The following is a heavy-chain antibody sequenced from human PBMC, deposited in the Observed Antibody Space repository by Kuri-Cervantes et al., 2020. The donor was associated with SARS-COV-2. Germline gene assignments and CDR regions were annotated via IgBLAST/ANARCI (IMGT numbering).Heavy chain of an antibody. J-gene: IGHJ4*02. CDR1: GFTFSSHA. CDR2: ISGSGGST. D-gene: IGHD3-3*01. CDR3: ARGGFLEWFLDY. V-gene: IGHV3-23*01. Sequence: LSLTCAASGFTFSSHAMSWVRQAPGKGLEWVSAISGSGGSTYYADSVKGRFTISRDNAKNSLYLQMNSLRAEDTAVYYCARGGFLEWFLDYWGQGTLVTVSS.